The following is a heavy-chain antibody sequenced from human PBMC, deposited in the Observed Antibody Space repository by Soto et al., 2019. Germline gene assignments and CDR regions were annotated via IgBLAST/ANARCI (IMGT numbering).Heavy chain of an antibody. D-gene: IGHD3-9*01. CDR1: GFTFSRYS. Sequence: EVQLLESGGGLVKPGGSLRLSCAASGFTFSRYSLLWVRQAPGKGLEWVSSISSSSSHIFYADSLKGRFTVSRDNAKNSVYLQVNSLTAEDTAVYYCARAAYYDFFTDFSTGLPIDYWGQGTLVTV. V-gene: IGHV3-21*02. CDR3: ARAAYYDFFTDFSTGLPIDY. CDR2: ISSSSSHI. J-gene: IGHJ4*02.